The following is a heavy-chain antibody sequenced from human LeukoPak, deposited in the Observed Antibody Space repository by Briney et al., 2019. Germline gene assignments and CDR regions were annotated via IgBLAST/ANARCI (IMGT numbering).Heavy chain of an antibody. D-gene: IGHD1-26*01. V-gene: IGHV3-30*18. J-gene: IGHJ2*01. CDR1: GFTLNNYG. Sequence: GRSLRLSCAASGFTLNNYGMHWVRQAPGKGLEWVSTISNDGSLKYYADSVKGRFTISRDTSKNTMYLQMNSLRAEDTAVYYCAKDMGAFGIEFFHLWGRGTLVTVSS. CDR3: AKDMGAFGIEFFHL. CDR2: ISNDGSLK.